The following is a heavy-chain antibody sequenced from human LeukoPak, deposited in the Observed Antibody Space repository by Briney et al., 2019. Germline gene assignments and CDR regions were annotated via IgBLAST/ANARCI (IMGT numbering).Heavy chain of an antibody. CDR2: IRYDGSNK. CDR1: GFTFSSYG. D-gene: IGHD1-1*01. J-gene: IGHJ6*03. CDR3: ARYLEATETTWHYMDV. Sequence: GGSLRLSCAASGFTFSSYGMHWVRQAPGKGLEWVAFIRYDGSNKYYADSVKGRFTISRDNAKNSLYLQMNSLRVEDTGLYYCARYLEATETTWHYMDVWGKGTTVIVSS. V-gene: IGHV3-30*02.